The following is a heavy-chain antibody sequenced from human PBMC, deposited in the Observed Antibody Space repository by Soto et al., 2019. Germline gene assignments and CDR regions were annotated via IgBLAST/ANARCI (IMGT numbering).Heavy chain of an antibody. Sequence: QLLGSGGGLVQPGGSLRLSCEASGFTFNIYAMTWVRQAPGKGLEWVSNIGSTGTTTYYADSVKGRFAISRDNSKSTLYLQMNSLRGEDTAVYYCATVARYDDFDVWGQGTMVTVSS. CDR3: ATVARYDDFDV. D-gene: IGHD3-9*01. CDR1: GFTFNIYA. V-gene: IGHV3-23*01. J-gene: IGHJ3*01. CDR2: IGSTGTTT.